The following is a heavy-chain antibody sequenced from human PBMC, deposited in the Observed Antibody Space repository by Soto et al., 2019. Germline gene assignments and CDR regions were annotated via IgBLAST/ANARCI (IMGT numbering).Heavy chain of an antibody. CDR2: INHSGST. Sequence: SVTLSVTCAVYGGSFSGYYWSWIRQPPGKGLEWIGEINHSGSTNYNPSLESRVTISVDTSKNQFSLKLSSVTAADTAVYYCARGPSHYYGSWSYDRLGLYYYGMDVWGQGTTVTVSS. J-gene: IGHJ6*02. CDR3: ARGPSHYYGSWSYDRLGLYYYGMDV. CDR1: GGSFSGYY. V-gene: IGHV4-34*01. D-gene: IGHD3-10*01.